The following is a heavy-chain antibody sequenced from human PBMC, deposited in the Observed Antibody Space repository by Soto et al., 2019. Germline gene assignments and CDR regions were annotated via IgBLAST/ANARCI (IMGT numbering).Heavy chain of an antibody. CDR1: GFTFSNSA. V-gene: IGHV3-23*01. Sequence: GGSLRLSCTASGFTFSNSAMSWVRQAPAKGLEWVSTITGRGRNTYYAHSMEGRVTISRGNAKNTRYLQMNILRAEDTAIYYCARVYDAQRDWFDTWGQGTQVTVSS. CDR3: ARVYDAQRDWFDT. CDR2: ITGRGRNT. D-gene: IGHD5-12*01. J-gene: IGHJ5*02.